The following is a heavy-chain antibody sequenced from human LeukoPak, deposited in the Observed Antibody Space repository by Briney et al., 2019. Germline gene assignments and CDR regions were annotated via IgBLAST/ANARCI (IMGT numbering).Heavy chain of an antibody. V-gene: IGHV3-33*01. J-gene: IGHJ5*02. CDR1: GFTFSSYG. CDR2: IWYDGSNK. Sequence: GRSLRLSCAASGFTFSSYGMHWVRQAPGKGLEWVAVIWYDGSNKYYADSVKGRFTISRDNSKNTLYLQMNSLRAEDTAVYYCARDVSSAAAFWFDPWGQGTLVTVSS. D-gene: IGHD6-25*01. CDR3: ARDVSSAAAFWFDP.